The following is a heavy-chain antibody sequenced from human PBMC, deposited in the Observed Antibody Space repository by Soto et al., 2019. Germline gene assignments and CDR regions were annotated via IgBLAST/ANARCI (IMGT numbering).Heavy chain of an antibody. CDR3: ARDHYATFFEY. CDR1: GFTFSGHT. Sequence: DVQLVESGGGLVQPGGTLRLSCAASGFTFSGHTMNWVRQAPGKGLEWVSCISTSSSTIYYADSVKGRFTISRDNAKNSLYLQMNSLRAEDTAVYYCARDHYATFFEYWGQGALVTVSS. J-gene: IGHJ4*02. CDR2: ISTSSSTI. D-gene: IGHD4-17*01. V-gene: IGHV3-48*01.